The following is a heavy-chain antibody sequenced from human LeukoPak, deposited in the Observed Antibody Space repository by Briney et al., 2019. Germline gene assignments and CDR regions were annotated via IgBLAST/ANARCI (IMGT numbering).Heavy chain of an antibody. CDR2: VYYSGST. D-gene: IGHD6-13*01. J-gene: IGHJ5*02. V-gene: IGHV4-39*07. CDR1: GGSISSSSYY. Sequence: SETLSLTCTVSGGSISSSSYYWGWIRQPPGKGLEWIGSVYYSGSTYYNPSLKSRVTISVDTSKNQFSLKLSSVTAADTAVYYCASVIAAGTRVDPWGQGTLVTVSS. CDR3: ASVIAAGTRVDP.